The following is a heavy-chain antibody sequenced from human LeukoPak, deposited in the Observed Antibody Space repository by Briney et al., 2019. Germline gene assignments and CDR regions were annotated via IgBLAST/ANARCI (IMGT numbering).Heavy chain of an antibody. D-gene: IGHD3-22*01. J-gene: IGHJ3*02. CDR2: INPNSGGT. CDR1: GYTFTGYY. Sequence: ASVKVSCKASGYTFTGYYMHWVRQAPGQGLEWMGWINPNSGGTNYAQKFQGRVTMTRDTSISTAYMELSRLRSDDTAVYYCATDAPYYYDSSGYYAFDIWGQGTMVTVSS. CDR3: ATDAPYYYDSSGYYAFDI. V-gene: IGHV1-2*02.